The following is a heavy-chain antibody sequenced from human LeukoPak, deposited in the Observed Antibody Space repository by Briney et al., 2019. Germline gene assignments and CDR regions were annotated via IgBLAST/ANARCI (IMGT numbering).Heavy chain of an antibody. V-gene: IGHV4-38-2*02. J-gene: IGHJ3*02. D-gene: IGHD3-22*01. CDR1: GYSISSGYY. Sequence: SETLSLTCTVSGYSISSGYYWGWIRQPPGKGLEWIGSIYHSGSTYYNPSLKSRVTISVDTSKNQFSLKLSSVTAAADTAVYYCARGGASGYWGAFDIWGQGTMVTVSS. CDR2: IYHSGST. CDR3: ARGGASGYWGAFDI.